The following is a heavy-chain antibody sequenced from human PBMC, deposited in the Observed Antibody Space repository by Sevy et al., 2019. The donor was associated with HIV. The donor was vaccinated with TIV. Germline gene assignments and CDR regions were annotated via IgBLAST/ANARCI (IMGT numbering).Heavy chain of an antibody. CDR1: GGSISSGGYS. CDR2: IYHSGST. D-gene: IGHD3-16*01. Sequence: SETLSLTCAVSGGSISSGGYSWSWIRQSPGKGLEWIGYIYHSGSTYSNPSLKSRVTISVDRSKNQFSLQLSSVTAADTAVYFCARGGGGGGHLLDYWGQGALVTVSS. V-gene: IGHV4-30-2*06. CDR3: ARGGGGGGHLLDY. J-gene: IGHJ4*02.